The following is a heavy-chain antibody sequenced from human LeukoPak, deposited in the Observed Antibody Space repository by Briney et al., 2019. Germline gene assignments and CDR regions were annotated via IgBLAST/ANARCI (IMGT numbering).Heavy chain of an antibody. V-gene: IGHV3-53*01. CDR1: GFTVSSNY. CDR2: IYSGGST. D-gene: IGHD6-13*01. CDR3: ARDHYIVSAGIFWFDP. Sequence: PGGSLRLSFAASGFTVSSNYMSWVRQAPGKGLEWVSVIYSGGSTYYADSVKGRFTISRDNSKNTLYLQMNSLRAEDTAVYYCARDHYIVSAGIFWFDPWGQGTLVTVSS. J-gene: IGHJ5*02.